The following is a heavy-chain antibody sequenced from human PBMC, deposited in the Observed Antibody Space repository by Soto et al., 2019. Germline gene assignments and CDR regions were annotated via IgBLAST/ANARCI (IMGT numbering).Heavy chain of an antibody. CDR1: GFTFSSYS. Sequence: EVQLVESGGGLVQPGGSLRLSCAASGFTFSSYSMNWVRQAPGKGLEWVSYISSSSSTIYYADSVKGRFTISRDNAKNSVYLQMNSLRDEDTAVYYCARDDVEYSSSSYSFWYFALWGRGTLVTVS. J-gene: IGHJ2*01. CDR3: ARDDVEYSSSSYSFWYFAL. D-gene: IGHD6-6*01. V-gene: IGHV3-48*02. CDR2: ISSSSSTI.